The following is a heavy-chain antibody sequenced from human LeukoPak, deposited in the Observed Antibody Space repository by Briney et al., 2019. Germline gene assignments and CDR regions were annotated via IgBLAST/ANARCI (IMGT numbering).Heavy chain of an antibody. Sequence: GGSLRLSCAASGFTFSSYAMSWVRQAPGKGLEWVSAISGSGGSTYYADSVKGRFSISRDNSKNTLYLQMNSLSAEDTAVYYCARGSSWYVDFQHWGQGTLVTVSS. J-gene: IGHJ1*01. CDR2: ISGSGGST. CDR3: ARGSSWYVDFQH. D-gene: IGHD6-13*01. V-gene: IGHV3-23*01. CDR1: GFTFSSYA.